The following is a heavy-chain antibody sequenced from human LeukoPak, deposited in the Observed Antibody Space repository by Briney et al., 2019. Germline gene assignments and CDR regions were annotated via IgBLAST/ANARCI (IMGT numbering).Heavy chain of an antibody. D-gene: IGHD3-10*01. J-gene: IGHJ4*02. Sequence: ASVKVSCKASGGTFSSYAISWVRQAPGQGLEWMGGIIPIFGTANYAQKFQGRVTITADESTSTAYMELSSLRSEDTAVYYCARDSVDYGSGGIHFDYWGQGTLVTVSS. V-gene: IGHV1-69*13. CDR3: ARDSVDYGSGGIHFDY. CDR2: IIPIFGTA. CDR1: GGTFSSYA.